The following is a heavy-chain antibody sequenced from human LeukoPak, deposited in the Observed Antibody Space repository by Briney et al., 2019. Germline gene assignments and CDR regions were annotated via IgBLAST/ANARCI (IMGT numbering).Heavy chain of an antibody. Sequence: KPSETLSLTCTVSGGSISSYYWSWIRQPPGKGLEWIGEINHSGSTNYNPSLKSRVTISVDTSKNQLSLKLSSMTAADTAVYYCARQWLVSPLFDYWGQGTLVTVSS. V-gene: IGHV4-34*01. D-gene: IGHD6-19*01. CDR2: INHSGST. CDR3: ARQWLVSPLFDY. J-gene: IGHJ4*02. CDR1: GGSISSYY.